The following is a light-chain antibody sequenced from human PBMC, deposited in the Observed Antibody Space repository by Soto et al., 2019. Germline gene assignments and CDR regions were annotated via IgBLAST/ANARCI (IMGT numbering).Light chain of an antibody. CDR3: SSYTSSSTPYV. V-gene: IGLV2-14*01. CDR2: EVS. CDR1: SSDVGGYNY. J-gene: IGLJ1*01. Sequence: HSALTQPASVSGSPGQSITISCTGTSSDVGGYNYVSWYQQHPGKAPKLMIYEVSNRPSGVSNRFSGSKSGNTASLTISGLQAEDEADYYCSSYTSSSTPYVFGTGTKVTV.